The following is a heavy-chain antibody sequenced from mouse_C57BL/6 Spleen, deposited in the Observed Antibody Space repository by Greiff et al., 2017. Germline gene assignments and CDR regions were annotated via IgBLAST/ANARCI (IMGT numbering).Heavy chain of an antibody. V-gene: IGHV1-55*01. CDR2: LYPGSGST. CDR3: AIAFDGYYDFDY. CDR1: GYTFTSYW. D-gene: IGHD2-3*01. Sequence: QVQLQQPGAELVKPGASVKMSCKASGYTFTSYWITWVKQRPGQGLEWIGDLYPGSGSTNYNEKFKSKATLTVDTSSSSAYMQLSSLTSEYSAVYYCAIAFDGYYDFDYWGQGTTLTVSS. J-gene: IGHJ2*01.